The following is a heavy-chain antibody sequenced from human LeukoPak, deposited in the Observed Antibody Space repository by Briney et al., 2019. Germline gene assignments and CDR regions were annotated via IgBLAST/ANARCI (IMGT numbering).Heavy chain of an antibody. V-gene: IGHV1-18*01. CDR3: ARVCHWDIDNTRGDPVDY. CDR1: GYTFTNYG. D-gene: IGHD2-15*01. J-gene: IGHJ4*02. CDR2: ISAYNGNT. Sequence: ASVKVSCKSSGYTFTNYGITWVRQAPGQGLEWMGWISAYNGNTNYAQKFQGRVTMTTDTSTTTAYMDVRNLRSDDTAMYYCARVCHWDIDNTRGDPVDYWGRGTLVTVSS.